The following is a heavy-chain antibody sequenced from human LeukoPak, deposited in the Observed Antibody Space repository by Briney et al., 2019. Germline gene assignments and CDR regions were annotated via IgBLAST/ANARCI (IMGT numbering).Heavy chain of an antibody. CDR3: ARGAVNGWYTWFDP. J-gene: IGHJ5*02. V-gene: IGHV4-61*05. D-gene: IGHD6-19*01. CDR2: IYYSGST. CDR1: GGSISSSSYY. Sequence: SETLSLTCTVSGGSISSSSYYWGWIRQPPGKGLEWIGYIYYSGSTNYNPSLKSRVTISLDTSKNQFSLRLSSVTAADTAVYYCARGAVNGWYTWFDPWGQGTLVTVSS.